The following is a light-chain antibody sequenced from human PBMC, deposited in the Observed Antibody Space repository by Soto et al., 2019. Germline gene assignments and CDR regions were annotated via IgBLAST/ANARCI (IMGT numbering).Light chain of an antibody. Sequence: QSVLTQPPSVSGAPGQRVTISGTGSSANIGAAYNVDWYQQLPGTAPKLLIYGNNNRPSGVPARFSGYKSGTSASLAIAGLQAEHEGDYYCQSYDSSLSGYVFGTGTKATVL. CDR3: QSYDSSLSGYV. CDR1: SANIGAAYN. J-gene: IGLJ1*01. CDR2: GNN. V-gene: IGLV1-40*01.